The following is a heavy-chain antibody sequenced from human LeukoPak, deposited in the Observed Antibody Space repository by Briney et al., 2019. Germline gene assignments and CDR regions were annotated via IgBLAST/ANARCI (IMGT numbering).Heavy chain of an antibody. V-gene: IGHV3-21*01. J-gene: IGHJ4*02. CDR2: ISSSSSYI. CDR3: ARVRSVDYYDSSGYYAGDFDY. CDR1: GFTFSSYS. D-gene: IGHD3-22*01. Sequence: GGSLRLSCAASGFTFSSYSMNWVRQAPGKGLEWVSSISSSSSYIYYADSVKGRSTISRDNAKNSLYLQMNSLRAEDTAVYYCARVRSVDYYDSSGYYAGDFDYWGQGTLVTVSS.